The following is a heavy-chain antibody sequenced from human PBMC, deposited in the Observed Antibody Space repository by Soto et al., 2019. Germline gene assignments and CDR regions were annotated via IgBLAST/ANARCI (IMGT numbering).Heavy chain of an antibody. J-gene: IGHJ5*02. Sequence: SETLSLTCTVSGYFISSGYYWGWIRQPPGKGLEWIGSMFHSGSTHYNPSLKSRVTMSVDTSKNQFSLRLSSVTASDTAVYYCARGHIVVVPTVGWFDPWGQGTLGTVSS. D-gene: IGHD2-2*01. CDR2: MFHSGST. V-gene: IGHV4-38-2*02. CDR1: GYFISSGYY. CDR3: ARGHIVVVPTVGWFDP.